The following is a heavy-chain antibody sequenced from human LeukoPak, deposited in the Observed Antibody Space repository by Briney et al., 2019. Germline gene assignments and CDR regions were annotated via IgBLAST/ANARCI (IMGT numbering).Heavy chain of an antibody. CDR3: ARTSTVTTAFDP. J-gene: IGHJ5*02. Sequence: SETLSLTCTVSGGSISGYYWSWLRQPAGKGLEWIGRIYTGGSTNYSPSLKSRVTISLDTSKNQFSLKLTSVTAADMAVYYCARTSTVTTAFDPWGQGTLVTVSS. CDR2: IYTGGST. V-gene: IGHV4-4*07. CDR1: GGSISGYY. D-gene: IGHD4-11*01.